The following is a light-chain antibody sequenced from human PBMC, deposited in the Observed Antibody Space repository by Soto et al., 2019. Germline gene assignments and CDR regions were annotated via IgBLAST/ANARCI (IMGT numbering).Light chain of an antibody. CDR2: WAS. Sequence: DIVMTQSPDSLAVSLGERATINCKSSRTVLYSSNNKNYLAWYQQKPGQPPKLLIYWASTRESGVPDRFSGRGSGTDFTLTISSLQAEDVAVYYCQQYYSTPQTFGHGSRVEIK. CDR3: QQYYSTPQT. V-gene: IGKV4-1*01. J-gene: IGKJ1*01. CDR1: RTVLYSSNNKNY.